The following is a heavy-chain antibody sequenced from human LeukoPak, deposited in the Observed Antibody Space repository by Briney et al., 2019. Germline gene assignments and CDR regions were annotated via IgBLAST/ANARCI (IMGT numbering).Heavy chain of an antibody. CDR2: IYPGDSDT. J-gene: IGHJ6*02. V-gene: IGHV5-51*01. CDR1: GYSFTSYW. Sequence: GESLKISCKGSGYSFTSYWIGWVRQMPGKGLEWMGIIYPGDSDTRYSPSFQGQVTISADKSISTAYLQWSSLKASDTAMYYCARFGGPAYCGGDCYQNYYYYGMDVWGQGTTVTVSS. D-gene: IGHD2-21*02. CDR3: ARFGGPAYCGGDCYQNYYYYGMDV.